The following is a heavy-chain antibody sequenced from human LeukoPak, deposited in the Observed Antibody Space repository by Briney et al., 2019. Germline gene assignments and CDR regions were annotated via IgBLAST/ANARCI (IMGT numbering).Heavy chain of an antibody. CDR1: GGTFSSYA. Sequence: GASVKVSCKASGGTFSSYAISWVRQAPGQGREWMGGIIPIFGTANYAQKFQGRVTITTDESTSTAYMELSSLRSEDTAVYYCASPDSSGFVFDYWGQGTLVTVSS. V-gene: IGHV1-69*05. CDR2: IIPIFGTA. J-gene: IGHJ4*02. D-gene: IGHD3-22*01. CDR3: ASPDSSGFVFDY.